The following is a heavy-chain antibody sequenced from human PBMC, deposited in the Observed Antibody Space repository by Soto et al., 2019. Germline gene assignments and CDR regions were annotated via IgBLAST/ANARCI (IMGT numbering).Heavy chain of an antibody. Sequence: QVTLKESGPVLVKPTENLTLTCTVSGFSLSNARMGVSWIRQPPGKALEWLAHIFSNDEKSYSTSLKSRLTISKDTSKSQVVLTMTNMDPVDTATYYCPRINSIYDFWSGPIDYWGQGTLVTVSS. V-gene: IGHV2-26*01. CDR2: IFSNDEK. CDR3: PRINSIYDFWSGPIDY. CDR1: GFSLSNARMG. D-gene: IGHD3-3*01. J-gene: IGHJ4*02.